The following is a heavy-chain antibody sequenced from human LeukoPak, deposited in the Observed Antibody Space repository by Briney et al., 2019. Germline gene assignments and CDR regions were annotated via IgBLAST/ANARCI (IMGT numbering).Heavy chain of an antibody. CDR2: IHYSGST. J-gene: IGHJ4*02. D-gene: IGHD4-17*01. CDR1: GGSISSFY. Sequence: SETLSLTCTVSGGSISSFYWSWIRQPPGKGLEWIAYIHYSGSTYYNPSLKSRVTISVDTSKNQFSLKLSSVTAADTAVYYCARGTRGDYDYYFDYWGQGTLVTVSS. V-gene: IGHV4-59*12. CDR3: ARGTRGDYDYYFDY.